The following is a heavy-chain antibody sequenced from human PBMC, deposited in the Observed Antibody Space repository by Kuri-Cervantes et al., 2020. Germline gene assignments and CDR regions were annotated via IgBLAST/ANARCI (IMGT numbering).Heavy chain of an antibody. V-gene: IGHV3-30*01. CDR1: GFTFSSYA. CDR3: ARASGYSVYDYFHYYYYMDV. J-gene: IGHJ6*03. CDR2: ISYDGSNK. Sequence: GESLKTSCAASGFTFSSYAMHWVRQAPGKGLEWVAVISYDGSNKYYAVPVKGRFTISRDNSKNTLYLQMNSLRAEDTAVYYCARASGYSVYDYFHYYYYMDVWGKGTTVTVSS. D-gene: IGHD5/OR15-5a*01.